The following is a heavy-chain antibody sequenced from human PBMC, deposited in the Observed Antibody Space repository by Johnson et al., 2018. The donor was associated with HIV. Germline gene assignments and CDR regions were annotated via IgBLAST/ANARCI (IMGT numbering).Heavy chain of an antibody. V-gene: IGHV3-11*04. J-gene: IGHJ3*02. Sequence: QVQLVESGGGLVKPGGSLRLSCAASGFTFSDYYMSWIRQAPGKGLAWVSYISSSGSTIYYADSVQVRFTISRDNAKNSLYLQMNSLRAEDTAVYYCASPATQQLVPVDAFDIWGQGTMVTVSS. CDR2: ISSSGSTI. CDR1: GFTFSDYY. CDR3: ASPATQQLVPVDAFDI. D-gene: IGHD6-13*01.